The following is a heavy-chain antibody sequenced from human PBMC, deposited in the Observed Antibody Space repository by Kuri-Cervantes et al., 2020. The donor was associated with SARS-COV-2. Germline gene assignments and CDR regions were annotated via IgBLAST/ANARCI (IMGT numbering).Heavy chain of an antibody. CDR2: INHSGST. V-gene: IGHV4-34*01. D-gene: IGHD1-1*01. J-gene: IGHJ4*02. CDR3: ARGQRYGDY. Sequence: SETLSLTCAVYGGSFSGYYWSWIRQPPGKGLEWIGEINHSGSTNYNPSLKSRVTISVDTSNNQFSLKLSSVTAADTAVYYCARGQRYGDYWGQGTLVTVSS. CDR1: GGSFSGYY.